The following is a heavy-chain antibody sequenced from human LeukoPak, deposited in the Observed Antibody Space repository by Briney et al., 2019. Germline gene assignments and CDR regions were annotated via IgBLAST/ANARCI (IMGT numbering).Heavy chain of an antibody. CDR2: MNQDGSEK. CDR3: ATYTHWVAGDV. V-gene: IGHV3-7*01. J-gene: IGHJ6*02. Sequence: GGSLRLSCAASGFTFSDSWMSWVRQAPGKGLEWVANMNQDGSEKDYVDSVKGRFTISRDDARNSLYLQMGSLRAEDTAVYYCATYTHWVAGDVWGQGTTVTVSS. D-gene: IGHD3-16*01. CDR1: GFTFSDSW.